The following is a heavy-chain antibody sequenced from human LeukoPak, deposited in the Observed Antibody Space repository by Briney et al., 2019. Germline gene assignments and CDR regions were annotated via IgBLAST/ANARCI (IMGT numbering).Heavy chain of an antibody. V-gene: IGHV1-24*01. CDR2: FDPEDGET. CDR3: ATARPRYGSGSFYGMDV. D-gene: IGHD3-10*01. Sequence: ASVKASCKVSGYTLTELSMHWVRQAPGKGLEWMGGFDPEDGETIYAQKFQGRVTMTEVTSTDTAYMELSSLRSEDTAVYYCATARPRYGSGSFYGMDVWGQGTTVTVSS. J-gene: IGHJ6*02. CDR1: GYTLTELS.